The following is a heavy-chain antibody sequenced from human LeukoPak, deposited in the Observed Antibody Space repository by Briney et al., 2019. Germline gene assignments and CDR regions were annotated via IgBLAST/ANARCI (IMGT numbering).Heavy chain of an antibody. J-gene: IGHJ3*02. CDR3: AKDKPTLAYCGGDCYSGAFDI. D-gene: IGHD2-21*02. V-gene: IGHV3-9*01. CDR2: ISWNSGSI. CDR1: GFTFDDYA. Sequence: GGSLRLSCAASGFTFDDYAMHWVRQAPGKGLEWVSGISWNSGSIGYADSVKGRFTISRDNAKNSLYLQMNSLRAEDTALYYCAKDKPTLAYCGGDCYSGAFDIWGQGTMVTVSS.